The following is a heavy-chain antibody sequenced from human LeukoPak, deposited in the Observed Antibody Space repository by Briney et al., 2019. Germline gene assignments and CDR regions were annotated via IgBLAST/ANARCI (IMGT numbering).Heavy chain of an antibody. CDR1: GGSISSGNW. V-gene: IGHV4-4*02. Sequence: PSETLSLTCAVSGGSISSGNWWSWVRQPPGKGLEWIGEIYHSGSTNYNPSLKSRVTISVDNSKNQFSLKLSSVTAADTAVYYCARDGAAAAGSYFDYWGQGTLVTVSS. CDR3: ARDGAAAAGSYFDY. D-gene: IGHD6-13*01. CDR2: IYHSGST. J-gene: IGHJ4*02.